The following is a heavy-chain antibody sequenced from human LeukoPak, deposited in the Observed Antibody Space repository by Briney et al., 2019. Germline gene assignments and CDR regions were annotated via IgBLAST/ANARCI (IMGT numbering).Heavy chain of an antibody. V-gene: IGHV3-23*01. CDR3: AKNIAAPTTSFDY. CDR2: ISGSGGTT. J-gene: IGHJ4*02. CDR1: GFTFSTYA. D-gene: IGHD6-13*01. Sequence: GGSLRLSCAASGFTFSTYAMNWVRQAPGKGLEWVSGISGSGGTTYYADSVKGRSTISRDNSKNTQYLQMNYLRAEDTALYYCAKNIAAPTTSFDYWGQGTLVTVCS.